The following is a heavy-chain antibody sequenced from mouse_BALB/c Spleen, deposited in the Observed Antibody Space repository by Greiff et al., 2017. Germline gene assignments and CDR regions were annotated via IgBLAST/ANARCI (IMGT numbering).Heavy chain of an antibody. V-gene: IGHV5-17*02. D-gene: IGHD2-4*01. CDR1: GFTFSSFG. Sequence: EVQWVESGGGLVQPGGSRKLSCAASGFTFSSFGMHWVRQAPEKGLEWVAYISSGSSTIYYADTVKGRFTISRDNPKNTLFLQMTSLRSEDTAMYYCARSPIYDDYDGFAYWGQGTLVTVSA. J-gene: IGHJ3*01. CDR2: ISSGSSTI. CDR3: ARSPIYDDYDGFAY.